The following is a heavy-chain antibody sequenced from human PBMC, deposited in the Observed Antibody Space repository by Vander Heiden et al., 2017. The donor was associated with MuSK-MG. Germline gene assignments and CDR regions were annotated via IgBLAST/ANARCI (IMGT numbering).Heavy chain of an antibody. J-gene: IGHJ2*01. D-gene: IGHD2-15*01. CDR3: AKPFSRDIWYFHL. CDR1: GFTFSSYG. Sequence: QEQLVESGGGVVQPGESLRLSCAASGFTFSSYGIHWVRQAPGKGLEWVAFIRYDGGEKYYGDSVKGRFTLSRDNSKNTLYLQMNTLRAEDTAVYYCAKPFSRDIWYFHLWGRGTLVTVSS. V-gene: IGHV3-30*02. CDR2: IRYDGGEK.